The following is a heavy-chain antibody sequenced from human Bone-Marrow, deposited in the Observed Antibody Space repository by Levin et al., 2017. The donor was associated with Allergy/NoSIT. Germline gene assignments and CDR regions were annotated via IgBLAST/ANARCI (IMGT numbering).Heavy chain of an antibody. Sequence: GGSLRLSCEASGFTFASFRMYWVRQAPGKGLVWVSLINGDGSVTNYTDSVKGRFTISRDNAKNTVSLQMDSLTADDTAVYYCARGGGGLAVWGQGTTVTVSS. CDR3: ARGGGGLAV. CDR2: INGDGSVT. D-gene: IGHD3-10*01. V-gene: IGHV3-74*01. CDR1: GFTFASFR. J-gene: IGHJ6*02.